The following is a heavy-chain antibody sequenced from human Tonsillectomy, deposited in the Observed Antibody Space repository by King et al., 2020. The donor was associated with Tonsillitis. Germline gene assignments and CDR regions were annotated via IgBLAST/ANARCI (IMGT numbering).Heavy chain of an antibody. D-gene: IGHD2-2*01. CDR3: ARRRDIVVVPAALGQLLRDSYYYYYMDV. CDR2: ISRSGSSI. CDR1: GFTFSSYE. J-gene: IGHJ6*03. Sequence: VQLVESGGGLVQPGGSLRLSCAASGFTFSSYEMNWGRQAPGTGLEGVSYISRSGSSIYYADSVTGRLTISRDNAKNSPYLQMNSMIAADTAVYYCARRRDIVVVPAALGQLLRDSYYYYYMDVWGKGTTVTVSS. V-gene: IGHV3-48*03.